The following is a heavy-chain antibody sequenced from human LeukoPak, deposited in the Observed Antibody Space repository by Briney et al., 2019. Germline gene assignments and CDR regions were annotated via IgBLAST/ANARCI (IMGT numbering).Heavy chain of an antibody. CDR3: ARDTRCSSTSCQKVTPRLYYYYGMDV. Sequence: SVKVSCKASGGTFSSYAISWVRQAPGQGLEWMGRITPIFGIANYAQKFQGRVTITADKFTSTAYMELSSLRSEDTAVYYCARDTRCSSTSCQKVTPRLYYYYGMDVWGQGTTATVSS. CDR1: GGTFSSYA. J-gene: IGHJ6*02. V-gene: IGHV1-69*04. D-gene: IGHD2-2*01. CDR2: ITPIFGIA.